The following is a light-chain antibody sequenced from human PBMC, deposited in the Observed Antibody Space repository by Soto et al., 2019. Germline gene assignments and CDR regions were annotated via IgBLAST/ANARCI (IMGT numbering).Light chain of an antibody. CDR1: QSISSY. Sequence: DIQMTQSPSSLSASVGYSVTITCRASQSISSYLNWYQQKPGKAPKLLIYAASSLQSGVPSRFSGSGSGTDFTLTISSLQPEDFATYYCQQSYSTPRTFGQGTKLEIK. V-gene: IGKV1-39*01. CDR2: AAS. CDR3: QQSYSTPRT. J-gene: IGKJ2*01.